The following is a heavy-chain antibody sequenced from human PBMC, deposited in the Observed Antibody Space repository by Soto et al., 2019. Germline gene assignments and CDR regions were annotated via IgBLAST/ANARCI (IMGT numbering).Heavy chain of an antibody. CDR2: ISGSGGST. CDR1: GFTFSSYA. J-gene: IGHJ4*02. D-gene: IGHD1-26*01. Sequence: GGSLRLSCAASGFTFSSYAMSWVRQAPEKGLEWVSGISGSGGSTYYADSVKGRFTISRDNSKNTLYLQMNSLRAEDTAVYYCATDGGNYRPGYFDYWGQGTLVTVSS. V-gene: IGHV3-23*01. CDR3: ATDGGNYRPGYFDY.